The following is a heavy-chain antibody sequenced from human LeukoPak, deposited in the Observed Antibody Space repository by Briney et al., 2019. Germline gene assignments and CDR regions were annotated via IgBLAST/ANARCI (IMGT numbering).Heavy chain of an antibody. CDR1: GGTFSSYA. J-gene: IGHJ6*03. D-gene: IGHD2-2*02. CDR2: IIPIFGTA. V-gene: IGHV1-69*05. Sequence: SVKVSCKASGGTFSSYAISWVRQAPGQGLEWMGGIIPIFGTANYAQKFQGRVTITTDESTSTAYMELSSLRSEDTAVYYCAIVVVPAAIRFYYYYYMDVWGKGTLVTVSS. CDR3: AIVVVPAAIRFYYYYYMDV.